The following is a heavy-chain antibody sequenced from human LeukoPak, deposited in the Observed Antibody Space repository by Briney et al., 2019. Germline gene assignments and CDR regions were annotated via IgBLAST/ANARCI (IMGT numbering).Heavy chain of an antibody. V-gene: IGHV3-30*02. D-gene: IGHD2-2*01. Sequence: GGSLRLSCSASGFTISNYGMHWVRQAPGKGLEWVAFIHHDVSKKFYGNSVKGRFTISKDNSKNTLYLQMNSLGAEDTAVYYCAKDQCSISTCDGSPGYRGQGTLVTVSS. CDR3: AKDQCSISTCDGSPGY. J-gene: IGHJ4*02. CDR2: IHHDVSKK. CDR1: GFTISNYG.